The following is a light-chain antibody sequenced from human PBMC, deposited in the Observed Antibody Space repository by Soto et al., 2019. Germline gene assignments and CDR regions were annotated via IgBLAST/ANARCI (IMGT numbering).Light chain of an antibody. V-gene: IGLV2-8*01. Sequence: QSALTQPPSASGSPGQSVTISCTGTSSDVGAYSFVSWYQQHPGKAPKLMIYEVTKRPSGVPDRFSGSKSGNTASLTVSGLQAEYEADYYCSSRAGNNIVFGGGTQLTVL. J-gene: IGLJ2*01. CDR3: SSRAGNNIV. CDR1: SSDVGAYSF. CDR2: EVT.